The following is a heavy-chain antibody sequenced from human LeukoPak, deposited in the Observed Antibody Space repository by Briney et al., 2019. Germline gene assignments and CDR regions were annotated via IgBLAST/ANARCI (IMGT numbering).Heavy chain of an antibody. Sequence: VASVKVSCKASGYTFTGYYMHWVRQAPGQGLEWMGWINPNSGGTNYAQKFQGRVTMTRDTSTSTAYMELSRLRSDDTAVYYCARDERYYDFWSGYYPWGQGTLVTVSS. V-gene: IGHV1-2*02. CDR1: GYTFTGYY. J-gene: IGHJ5*02. D-gene: IGHD3-3*01. CDR3: ARDERYYDFWSGYYP. CDR2: INPNSGGT.